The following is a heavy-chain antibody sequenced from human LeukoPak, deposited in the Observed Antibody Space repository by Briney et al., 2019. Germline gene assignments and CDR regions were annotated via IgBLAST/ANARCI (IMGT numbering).Heavy chain of an antibody. CDR3: AREGYSSSWNY. J-gene: IGHJ4*02. Sequence: GGSLRLSCAASGFTVSSNYMSWVRQAPGKGLEWVSVICSGGSTYHADSVKGRFTISRDNSKNTLYLQMNSLRAEDTAVYYCAREGYSSSWNYWGQGTLVTVSS. V-gene: IGHV3-53*01. CDR1: GFTVSSNY. CDR2: ICSGGST. D-gene: IGHD6-13*01.